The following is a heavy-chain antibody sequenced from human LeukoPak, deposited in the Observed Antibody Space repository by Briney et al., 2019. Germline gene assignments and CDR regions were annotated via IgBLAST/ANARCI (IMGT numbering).Heavy chain of an antibody. D-gene: IGHD5-24*01. CDR2: IIPILGIA. Sequence: GASVKVSCKASGYTFTSYDINWVRQAPGQGLEWMGRIIPILGIANYAQKFQGRVTITADKSTSTAYMELSSLRSEDTAVYYCARARTDRDGYNGDDYWGQGTLVTVSS. J-gene: IGHJ4*02. CDR3: ARARTDRDGYNGDDY. V-gene: IGHV1-69*04. CDR1: GYTFTSYD.